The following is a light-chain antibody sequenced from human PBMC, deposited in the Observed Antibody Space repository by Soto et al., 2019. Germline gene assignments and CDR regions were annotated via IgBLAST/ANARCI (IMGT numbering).Light chain of an antibody. CDR3: QQRSNWPLT. V-gene: IGKV3-11*01. Sequence: EIVLTQSPATLSLSPGERATLSCRASQSVSSYLAWYQQKPGQAPRLLIYDASNRATGIPARFSGSGSGTDFTLTISSLEPEDFAVYYCQQRSNWPLTSGGGTKAEIK. CDR1: QSVSSY. CDR2: DAS. J-gene: IGKJ4*01.